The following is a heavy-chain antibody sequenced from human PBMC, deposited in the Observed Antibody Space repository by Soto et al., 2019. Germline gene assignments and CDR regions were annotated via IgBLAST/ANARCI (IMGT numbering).Heavy chain of an antibody. V-gene: IGHV4-38-2*02. CDR3: ARDSDSSGYYYFDY. CDR2: IYHSGST. D-gene: IGHD3-22*01. J-gene: IGHJ4*02. CDR1: VYSISIGYY. Sequence: SETLSVTCAFSVYSISIGYYGGWIRQPPGKGLEWIGSIYHSGSTYYNPSLKSRVTISVDTSKNQFSLKLSSVTAADTAVYYCARDSDSSGYYYFDYWGQGTMVTVSS.